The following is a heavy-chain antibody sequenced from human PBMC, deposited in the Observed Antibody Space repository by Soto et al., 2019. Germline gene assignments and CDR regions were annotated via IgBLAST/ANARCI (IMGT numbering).Heavy chain of an antibody. Sequence: PSETLSLTCAVYGGSFSGYYWSWIRQPPGKGLEWIGEINHSGSTNYNPSLKSRVTISVDTSKNQFSLKLSSVTAADTAVYYCARAVLTVTTIGWFDPWGQGTLVTVSS. CDR3: ARAVLTVTTIGWFDP. CDR1: GGSFSGYY. J-gene: IGHJ5*02. V-gene: IGHV4-34*01. CDR2: INHSGST. D-gene: IGHD4-17*01.